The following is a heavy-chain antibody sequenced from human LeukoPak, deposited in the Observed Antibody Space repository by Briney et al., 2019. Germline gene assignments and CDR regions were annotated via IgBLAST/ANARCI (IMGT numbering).Heavy chain of an antibody. CDR1: GGSISSCY. Sequence: PSETLSLTCTVSGGSISSCYWSWVRQPPGKGLEWIGYMYYSGSTNYNPSLKSRVTISVDTSKNQFSLKLSSVTAADTAVYYCARYSSGWYGGFDYWGQGTLVTVSS. CDR2: MYYSGST. V-gene: IGHV4-59*01. CDR3: ARYSSGWYGGFDY. D-gene: IGHD6-19*01. J-gene: IGHJ4*02.